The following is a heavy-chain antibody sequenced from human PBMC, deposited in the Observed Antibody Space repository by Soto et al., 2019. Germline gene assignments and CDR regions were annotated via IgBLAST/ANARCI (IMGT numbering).Heavy chain of an antibody. Sequence: QVQLQQWGAGLLKPSETLSLTCAVYGGSFSGYYWSWIRQPPGKGLGWIGEINHSGSTNYNPSLKSRVTISVDTSKNQFSLKLSSVTAADTAVYYCARAAYDYIWGSYRFRAGYFDYWGQGTLVNVSS. CDR2: INHSGST. CDR3: ARAAYDYIWGSYRFRAGYFDY. CDR1: GGSFSGYY. V-gene: IGHV4-34*01. D-gene: IGHD3-16*02. J-gene: IGHJ4*02.